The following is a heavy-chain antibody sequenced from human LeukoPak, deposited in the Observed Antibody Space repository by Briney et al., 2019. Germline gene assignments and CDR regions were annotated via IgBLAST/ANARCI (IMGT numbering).Heavy chain of an antibody. V-gene: IGHV1-24*01. D-gene: IGHD4-17*01. CDR1: GYTLTELS. Sequence: ASVKVSCKLSGYTLTELSMHWVREAPGKGLEWMGGFDPEDGETIYAQKFQGRVTMTEDTSTDTAYMELSSLRSEDTAVYYCARLWTVTMGYYYYGMDVWGQGTTVTVSS. CDR2: FDPEDGET. J-gene: IGHJ6*02. CDR3: ARLWTVTMGYYYYGMDV.